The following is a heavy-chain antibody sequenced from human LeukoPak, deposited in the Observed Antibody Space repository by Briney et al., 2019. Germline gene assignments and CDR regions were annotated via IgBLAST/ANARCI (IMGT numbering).Heavy chain of an antibody. D-gene: IGHD3-9*01. Sequence: SETLSLTCTVSGGSISSYYWSWIRQPPGKGLEWIGYIYFSGSTNYNPSLKSRVTISVDTSKNQFSLKLSSVTAADTAVYYCARDGGKGWLWFDYWGQGTLVTVSS. CDR3: ARDGGKGWLWFDY. CDR1: GGSISSYY. J-gene: IGHJ4*02. CDR2: IYFSGST. V-gene: IGHV4-59*01.